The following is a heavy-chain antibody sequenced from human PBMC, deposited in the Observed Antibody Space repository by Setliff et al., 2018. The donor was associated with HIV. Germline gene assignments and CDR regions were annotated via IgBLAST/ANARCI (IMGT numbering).Heavy chain of an antibody. Sequence: SETLSLTCAVYGRSFSGYYWNWIRQPPGKGLEWIGDINHSGSTKYNLSLKSRVTISGDTSKNQISLKLGSVTAADTAVYYCARGLNYYGSGSYLPLGYWGQGTLVTVSS. V-gene: IGHV4-34*01. CDR3: ARGLNYYGSGSYLPLGY. CDR1: GRSFSGYY. CDR2: INHSGST. J-gene: IGHJ4*02. D-gene: IGHD3-10*01.